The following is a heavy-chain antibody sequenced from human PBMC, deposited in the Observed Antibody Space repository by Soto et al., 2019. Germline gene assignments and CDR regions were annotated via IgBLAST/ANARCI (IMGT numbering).Heavy chain of an antibody. CDR3: ARPLYRSGPMDF. CDR1: GGSVSSGSYY. D-gene: IGHD3-16*01. J-gene: IGHJ6*02. Sequence: PSETLSLTCTVSGGSVSSGSYYWSWIRQPPGKALEWIGYIYYSGSTNYNPSLKSRVTISVDTSKNQFSLKLSSVTAADTAVYYCARPLYRSGPMDFWGQGTTVTVSS. V-gene: IGHV4-61*01. CDR2: IYYSGST.